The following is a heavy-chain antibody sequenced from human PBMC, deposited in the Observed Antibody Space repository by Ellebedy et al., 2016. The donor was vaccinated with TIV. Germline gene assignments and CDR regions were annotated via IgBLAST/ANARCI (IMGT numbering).Heavy chain of an antibody. Sequence: GESLKISCAASGFSFSGARMHWVRQASGKGLEWVGRIRTKADSYVTAYAASVRGRFTIYRDDSKNTASLQMNSLKTDDTAIYYCTSLDPGANFWGQGTLVTVSS. D-gene: IGHD2-8*02. V-gene: IGHV3-73*01. CDR2: IRTKADSYVT. CDR3: TSLDPGANF. CDR1: GFSFSGAR. J-gene: IGHJ4*02.